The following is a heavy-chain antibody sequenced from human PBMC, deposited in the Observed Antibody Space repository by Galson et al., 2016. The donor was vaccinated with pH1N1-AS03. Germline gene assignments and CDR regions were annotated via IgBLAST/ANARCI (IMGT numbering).Heavy chain of an antibody. CDR2: IYYSGTT. Sequence: ETLSLTCKVSGDSISSSRFYWGWIRQPPGKGLEWIGSIYYSGTTYYTSSLKSRVTISVDTSKNEFSLRLTSVTAADTAVYYCARPLAVTGAFDIWGQGTMVTIS. CDR3: ARPLAVTGAFDI. CDR1: GDSISSSRFY. V-gene: IGHV4-39*01. D-gene: IGHD2-21*02. J-gene: IGHJ3*02.